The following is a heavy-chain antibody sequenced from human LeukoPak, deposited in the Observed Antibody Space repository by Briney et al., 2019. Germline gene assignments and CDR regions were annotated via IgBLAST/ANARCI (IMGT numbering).Heavy chain of an antibody. CDR1: GFTFDDYT. J-gene: IGHJ5*02. CDR3: ARDFNLNDLPWWFDP. V-gene: IGHV3-20*04. Sequence: GGSLRLSCAASGFTFDDYTMSWVRQAPGKGLEWVSGINWNGGSTGYVDSVKGRFTISRDNAKNSLYLQMNSLRAEDTALYYCARDFNLNDLPWWFDPWGQGTLVTVSS. D-gene: IGHD1-20*01. CDR2: INWNGGST.